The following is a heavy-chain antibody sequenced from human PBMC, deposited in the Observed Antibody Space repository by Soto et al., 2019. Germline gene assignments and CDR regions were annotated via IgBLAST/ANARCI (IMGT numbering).Heavy chain of an antibody. CDR1: GATVNSYS. Sequence: RASVEVSCKASGATVNSYSISWVLQAPGQGLECMGGIIPIFHTANYAQKFQARVTMTADESASTAYMALSGLRSEDTAVYYCARVGYCNTTNCLFYYYHYGMDVWGQGTTVTVSS. D-gene: IGHD2-2*01. J-gene: IGHJ6*02. CDR2: IIPIFHTA. V-gene: IGHV1-69*13. CDR3: ARVGYCNTTNCLFYYYHYGMDV.